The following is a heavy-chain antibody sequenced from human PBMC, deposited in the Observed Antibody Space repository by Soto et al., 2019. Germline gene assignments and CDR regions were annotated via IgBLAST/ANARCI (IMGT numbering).Heavy chain of an antibody. Sequence: QITLKESGPPLVRPAQTLTLTCAFSGFSLTTTSMGVAWIRQPPGKALEWLALIYWDDDQRYSPSLKDRLTSSKDTSSSRVVLTISNMNPEDTGTYFCAHAGDYDLLSFDHWGPGTLVTVSS. CDR1: GFSLTTTSMG. V-gene: IGHV2-5*02. CDR2: IYWDDDQ. J-gene: IGHJ4*02. CDR3: AHAGDYDLLSFDH. D-gene: IGHD4-17*01.